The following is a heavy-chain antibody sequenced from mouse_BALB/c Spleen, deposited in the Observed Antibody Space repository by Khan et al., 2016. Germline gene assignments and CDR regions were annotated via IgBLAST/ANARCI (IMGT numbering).Heavy chain of an antibody. V-gene: IGHV5-4*02. J-gene: IGHJ1*01. CDR1: GFTFSDYY. Sequence: EVELVESGGGLVKPGGSLKLSCAASGFTFSDYYMYWVRQTPEKRLEWVATISDGGSYTYYPDSVQGRFTISRDNANLYLHMSSLKSEDTAMYYCARYLNWYFDVWGAGTTLTVSS. CDR2: ISDGGSYT. CDR3: ARYLNWYFDV.